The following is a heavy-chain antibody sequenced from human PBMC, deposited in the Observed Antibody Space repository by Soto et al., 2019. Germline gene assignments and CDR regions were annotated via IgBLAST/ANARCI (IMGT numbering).Heavy chain of an antibody. CDR2: MNPNSGNT. Sequence: ASVKVSCKASGYTFTSYGISWVRQAPGQGLEWMGWMNPNSGNTGSAQRFQARVTMTRNTSISTAYMELSSLRSEDTAVYYCARGKSWDALIPSAYNYYYYYGMDVWGQGTTVTVSS. CDR1: GYTFTSYG. J-gene: IGHJ6*02. V-gene: IGHV1-8*02. CDR3: ARGKSWDALIPSAYNYYYYYGMDV. D-gene: IGHD1-1*01.